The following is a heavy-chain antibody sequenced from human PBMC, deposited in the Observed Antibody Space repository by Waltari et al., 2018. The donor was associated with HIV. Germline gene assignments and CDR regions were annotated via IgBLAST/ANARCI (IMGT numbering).Heavy chain of an antibody. D-gene: IGHD4-17*01. CDR3: ARVAVTELYYYYCMDV. Sequence: EVQLVESGGGLIQPGGSLRLSCAASGFTVSSKYISWVCQAPGKWLDWVLVIYSVCCIYYSDSVKGRFTISRDNSKNTLYLQMNSLRAEDTSVYYCARVAVTELYYYYCMDVWGQGTTVTVSS. V-gene: IGHV3-53*01. CDR1: GFTVSSKY. J-gene: IGHJ6*02. CDR2: IYSVCCI.